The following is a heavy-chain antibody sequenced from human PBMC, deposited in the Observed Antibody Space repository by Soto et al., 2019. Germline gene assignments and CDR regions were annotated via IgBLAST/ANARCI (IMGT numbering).Heavy chain of an antibody. D-gene: IGHD4-17*01. J-gene: IGHJ4*02. V-gene: IGHV1-18*04. CDR1: GYTFTSHG. CDR3: ARWAGKTHDYGGPLAN. Sequence: QVQLVQSGAEVKKPGASVKVSCKASGYTFTSHGISWVRQAPGHGPEWMGWISGYNGNTNYAQKVHGRVTMTPDTSTSTADMELRSLTSDDTAVYYCARWAGKTHDYGGPLANWGQGTLVTVSS. CDR2: ISGYNGNT.